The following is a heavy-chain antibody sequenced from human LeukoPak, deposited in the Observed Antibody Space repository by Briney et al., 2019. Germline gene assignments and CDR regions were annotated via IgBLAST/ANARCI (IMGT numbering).Heavy chain of an antibody. CDR1: GGSISSGDYY. D-gene: IGHD3-9*01. CDR3: ARGHYDILTGYLIPCYFDY. J-gene: IGHJ4*02. CDR2: IYYSGST. Sequence: SETLSLTCTVSGGSISSGDYYWSWIRQPPGKGLEWIGYIYYSGSTYYNPSLKSRVTISVDTSKNQFSLKLSSVTAADTAVYYCARGHYDILTGYLIPCYFDYWGQGTLVTVSS. V-gene: IGHV4-30-4*01.